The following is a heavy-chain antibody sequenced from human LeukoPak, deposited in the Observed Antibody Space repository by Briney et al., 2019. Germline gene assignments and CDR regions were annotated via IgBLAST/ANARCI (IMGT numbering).Heavy chain of an antibody. Sequence: ASVEVSCKASGGTFSSYAISWVRQAPGQGLEWMGRIIPIFGIANYAQKFQGRVTITADKSTSTAYMELSSLRSEDTAVYYCAREITAMNYYYYGMDAWGQGTTVTVSS. CDR1: GGTFSSYA. CDR2: IIPIFGIA. D-gene: IGHD5-18*01. CDR3: AREITAMNYYYYGMDA. J-gene: IGHJ6*02. V-gene: IGHV1-69*04.